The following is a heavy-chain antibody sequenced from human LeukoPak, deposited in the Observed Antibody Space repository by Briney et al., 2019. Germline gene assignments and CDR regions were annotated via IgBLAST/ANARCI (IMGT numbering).Heavy chain of an antibody. J-gene: IGHJ6*03. CDR3: ASGEYYYYYYMDV. Sequence: GSVKVSCKASGYTFTGYYMHWVRQAPGQGLEWMGRINPNSGGTNYAQKFQGRVTMTRDTSISTAYMELSRLRSDDTAVYYCASGEYYYYYYMDVWGKGTTVTVSS. CDR2: INPNSGGT. CDR1: GYTFTGYY. V-gene: IGHV1-2*06.